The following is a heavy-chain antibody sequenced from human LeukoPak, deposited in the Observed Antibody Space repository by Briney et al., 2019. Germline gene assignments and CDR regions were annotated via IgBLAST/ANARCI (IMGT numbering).Heavy chain of an antibody. V-gene: IGHV7-4-1*02. D-gene: IGHD3-22*01. CDR1: GYTFTSYA. CDR3: ARDLVGLWLYYYDSSGYYGLFDY. CDR2: INTNTGNP. Sequence: EASVKVSCKASGYTFTSYAMNWVRQAPGQGLEWMGWINTNTGNPTYAQGFTGRFVFSLDTSVSTAYLQISSLKAEDTAVYYCARDLVGLWLYYYDSSGYYGLFDYWGQGTLVTVSS. J-gene: IGHJ4*02.